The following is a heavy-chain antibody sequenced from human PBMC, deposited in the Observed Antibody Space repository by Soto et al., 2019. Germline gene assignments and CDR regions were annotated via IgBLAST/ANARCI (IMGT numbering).Heavy chain of an antibody. J-gene: IGHJ4*02. CDR2: MNPNSGNT. V-gene: IGHV1-8*01. D-gene: IGHD3-22*01. CDR1: GYTFTNYD. CDR3: ARVGYYYDSSGYYLSFDY. Sequence: QVQLVQSGAEVKKPGASVKVSCKASGYTFTNYDINWVRQATGQGLEWMGWMNPNSGNTGYAQKFQGRVTMTRNTSISTVYMELSSLRSEDTAVYYCARVGYYYDSSGYYLSFDYWGQGTLITVSS.